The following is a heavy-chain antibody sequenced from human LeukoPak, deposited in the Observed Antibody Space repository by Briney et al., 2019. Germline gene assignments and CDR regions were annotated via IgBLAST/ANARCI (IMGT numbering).Heavy chain of an antibody. CDR2: IYYSGST. CDR1: GGSISSGGYY. CDR3: AKYYYDSSGYYFFDY. Sequence: SQTLSLTCTVSGGSISSGGYYWSWIRQHPGKGLEWIGYIYYSGSTYYNPSLKSRVTISVDTSKNQFSLKLSSVTAADTAVYYCAKYYYDSSGYYFFDYWGQGTQVTVSS. V-gene: IGHV4-31*03. J-gene: IGHJ4*02. D-gene: IGHD3-22*01.